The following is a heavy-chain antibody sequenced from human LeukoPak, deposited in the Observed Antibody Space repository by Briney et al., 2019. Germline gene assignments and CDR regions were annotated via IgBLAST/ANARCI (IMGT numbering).Heavy chain of an antibody. Sequence: EASVKVSCKASGYTFTGYYMHWVRQAPGQGLEWMGWINPNSGGTNYAQKFQGRVTMTRDTSISTAYMELSRLRSDDTAVYYCARVPWYSSGWYGGGPNGDYFDYWGQGTLVTVSS. CDR2: INPNSGGT. CDR3: ARVPWYSSGWYGGGPNGDYFDY. CDR1: GYTFTGYY. J-gene: IGHJ4*02. D-gene: IGHD6-19*01. V-gene: IGHV1-2*02.